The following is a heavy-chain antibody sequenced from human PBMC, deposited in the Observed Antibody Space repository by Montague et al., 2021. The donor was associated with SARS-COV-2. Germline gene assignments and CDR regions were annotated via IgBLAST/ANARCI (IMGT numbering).Heavy chain of an antibody. CDR2: INHSGST. V-gene: IGHV4-34*01. D-gene: IGHD3-10*01. J-gene: IGHJ6*02. Sequence: ETLSLTCAVYGGSFSGYYWSWIRQLPGKGLEWIGEINHSGSTNYNPSLKSRVTISVDTSKNQFSLKLSSVTAADTAVYYCARGRRILLWFGELLSGGDYYGMDVWGQGTTVTVSS. CDR3: ARGRRILLWFGELLSGGDYYGMDV. CDR1: GGSFSGYY.